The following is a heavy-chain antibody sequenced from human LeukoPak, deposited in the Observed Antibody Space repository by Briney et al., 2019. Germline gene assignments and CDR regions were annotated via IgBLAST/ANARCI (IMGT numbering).Heavy chain of an antibody. J-gene: IGHJ5*02. CDR3: ARETILCTNGVCYKRTFDP. D-gene: IGHD2-8*01. V-gene: IGHV4-59*12. CDR1: GGSISSYY. CDR2: IYYSGST. Sequence: PSETLSLTCTVSGGSISSYYWSWIRQPPGKGLEWIGYIYYSGSTNYNPSPKSRVTISVDTSKNQFFLKLSSVTAADTAVYYCARETILCTNGVCYKRTFDPWGQGTLVTVSS.